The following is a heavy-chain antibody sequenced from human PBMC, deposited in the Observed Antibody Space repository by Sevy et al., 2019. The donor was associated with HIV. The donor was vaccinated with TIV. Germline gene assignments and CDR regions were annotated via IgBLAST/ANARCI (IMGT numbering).Heavy chain of an antibody. CDR3: ARAGYYYDNAAYYAFDS. D-gene: IGHD3-22*01. V-gene: IGHV3-33*01. CDR2: IWSDGAYQ. J-gene: IGHJ4*02. Sequence: GGSLRLSCAAAGFTFSSYAMHWVRQAPGKGLEWVAIIWSDGAYQYHGDSVKGRFTISRDNSKNTLYLQMNSLRVEDTAVYYCARAGYYYDNAAYYAFDSWGQGTLVTVSS. CDR1: GFTFSSYA.